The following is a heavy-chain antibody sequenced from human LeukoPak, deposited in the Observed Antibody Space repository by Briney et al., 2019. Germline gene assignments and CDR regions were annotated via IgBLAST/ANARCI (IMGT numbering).Heavy chain of an antibody. D-gene: IGHD3-22*01. Sequence: SETLSLTCSVSGGSISSFYWSWIRQPPGKGLEWIGCIYYSGNISFNPSLKSRVTISQDTSKNQFSLNLSSVTAADTAVYYCARPYYYDNSGYPGDSYYFDYWGQGPLVTVSS. CDR3: ARPYYYDNSGYPGDSYYFDY. CDR1: GGSISSFY. J-gene: IGHJ4*02. V-gene: IGHV4-59*12. CDR2: IYYSGNI.